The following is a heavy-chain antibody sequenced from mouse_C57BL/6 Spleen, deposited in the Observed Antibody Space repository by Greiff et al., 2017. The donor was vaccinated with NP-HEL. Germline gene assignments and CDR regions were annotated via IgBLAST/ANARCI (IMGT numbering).Heavy chain of an antibody. J-gene: IGHJ4*01. D-gene: IGHD2-1*01. CDR2: ILPGSGST. CDR3: ARSRGNLRWERYAMDY. V-gene: IGHV1-9*01. CDR1: GYTFTGYW. Sequence: QVQLQQSGAELMKPGASVKLSCKATGYTFTGYWIEWVKQRPGHGLEWIGEILPGSGSTNYNEKFKGKATFTADTSSNTAYMQLSSLTTEDSAIYYCARSRGNLRWERYAMDYWGQGTSVTVSS.